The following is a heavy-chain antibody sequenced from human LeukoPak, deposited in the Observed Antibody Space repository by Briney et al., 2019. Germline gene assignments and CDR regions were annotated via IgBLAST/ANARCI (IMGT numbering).Heavy chain of an antibody. D-gene: IGHD2-15*01. Sequence: GGSLRLSCAASGFTFSSYSMNWVRQAPGKGLEWVSSISSSSSYIYYADSVKGRFTISRDNAKNSLYLQMNSLRVEDTALYYCAKDSCSGGSCCQIYYYYYYMDVWGKGTTVTISS. CDR2: ISSSSSYI. J-gene: IGHJ6*03. CDR3: AKDSCSGGSCCQIYYYYYYMDV. V-gene: IGHV3-21*01. CDR1: GFTFSSYS.